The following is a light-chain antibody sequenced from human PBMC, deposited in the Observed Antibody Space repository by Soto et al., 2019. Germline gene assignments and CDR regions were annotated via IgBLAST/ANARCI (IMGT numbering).Light chain of an antibody. CDR1: SSDVGGYSY. Sequence: QSALTQPRSVSGSPGQSLTISCTGTSSDVGGYSYVSWYQQHPGKAPKLVIYEVNKRPSGVPDRFSGSKSGNTASLTVSGLQAEDEADYYCSSYAGSSNVFGTGTKVTVL. CDR2: EVN. CDR3: SSYAGSSNV. J-gene: IGLJ1*01. V-gene: IGLV2-8*01.